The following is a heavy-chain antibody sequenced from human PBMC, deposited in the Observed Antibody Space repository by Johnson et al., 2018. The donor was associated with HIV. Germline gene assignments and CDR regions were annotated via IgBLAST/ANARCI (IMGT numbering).Heavy chain of an antibody. CDR2: ISYDGSSN. J-gene: IGHJ3*02. V-gene: IGHV3-30-3*01. D-gene: IGHD1-26*01. Sequence: QVQLVESGGGVVQPGRSLRLSCAASGFTFSSHAMHWVRQAPGKGLEWVAVISYDGSSNYYAESVKGRFTISRDNIKNSLYLQMNNLRVEDTALYYCVRRDSGSLSFDIWGQGTMVSVSS. CDR1: GFTFSSHA. CDR3: VRRDSGSLSFDI.